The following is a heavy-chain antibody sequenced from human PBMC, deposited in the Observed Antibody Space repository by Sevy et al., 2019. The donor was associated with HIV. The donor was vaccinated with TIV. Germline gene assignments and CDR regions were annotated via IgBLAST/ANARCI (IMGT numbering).Heavy chain of an antibody. CDR2: IKSKTDGGTT. CDR1: GFTFSNAW. D-gene: IGHD3-3*01. V-gene: IGHV3-15*01. J-gene: IGHJ3*02. CDR3: TTDSWGGHYDFWSGPDAFDI. Sequence: GGSLRLSCAASGFTFSNAWMSWVRQAPGKGLEWVGRIKSKTDGGTTDYAAPVKGRFTISRDDSKNTLYLQMNSLKTEDTAVYYCTTDSWGGHYDFWSGPDAFDIWGQGTMVTVSS.